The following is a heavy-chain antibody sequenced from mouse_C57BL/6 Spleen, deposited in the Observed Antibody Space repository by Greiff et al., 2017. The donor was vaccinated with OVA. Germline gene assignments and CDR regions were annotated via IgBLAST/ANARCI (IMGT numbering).Heavy chain of an antibody. D-gene: IGHD1-1*01. CDR3: ARNYYGSSYDYAMDY. V-gene: IGHV1-22*01. J-gene: IGHJ4*01. CDR2: INPNNGGT. Sequence: EVQGVESGPELVKPGASVKMSCKASGYTFTDYNMHWVKQSHGKSLEWIGYINPNNGGTSYNQKFKGKATLTVNKSSSTAYMELRSLTSEDSAVYYCARNYYGSSYDYAMDYWGQGTSVTVSS. CDR1: GYTFTDYN.